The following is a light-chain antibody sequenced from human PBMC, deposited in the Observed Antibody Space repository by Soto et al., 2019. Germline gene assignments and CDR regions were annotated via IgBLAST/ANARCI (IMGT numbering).Light chain of an antibody. V-gene: IGKV1-5*01. CDR3: QQYEKYWT. J-gene: IGKJ1*01. CDR1: QSISSW. Sequence: DIQMTQSPSTLSGSVGDRVTITCRASQSISSWLAWYQQKPGKAPKLLIYDASNLESGVPSRFGGSGSGTEFTLTISNLQPDDFATYYCQQYEKYWTFGHGTKVDIK. CDR2: DAS.